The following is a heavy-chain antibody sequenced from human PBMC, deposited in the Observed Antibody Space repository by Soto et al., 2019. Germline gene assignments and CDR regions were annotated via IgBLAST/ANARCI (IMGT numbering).Heavy chain of an antibody. D-gene: IGHD2-2*01. CDR2: IYYSGST. V-gene: IGHV4-59*12. CDR3: AKWISNSTRGPPY. CDR1: GGSISGYY. J-gene: IGHJ4*02. Sequence: LVTLSLTCTVAGGSISGYYWSCIRQPPGKGLEWIGYIYYSGSTNYNPSLKSRVTISVDTSKNQFSLKLSSVTAEDTAVYYCAKWISNSTRGPPYWGQGTLVTVSS.